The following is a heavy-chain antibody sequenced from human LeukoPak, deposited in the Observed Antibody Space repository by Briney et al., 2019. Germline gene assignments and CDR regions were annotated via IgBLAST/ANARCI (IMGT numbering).Heavy chain of an antibody. CDR2: ISSSSSYI. Sequence: GGSLRLSCAASGFTFSSYSMNWVRQAQGKGLEWVSSISSSSSYIYYADSVKGRFTISRDNAKNSLYLQMNSLRAEDTAVYYCARRSGIAVAGAFDYWGQGTLVTVSS. J-gene: IGHJ4*02. CDR3: ARRSGIAVAGAFDY. D-gene: IGHD6-19*01. V-gene: IGHV3-21*04. CDR1: GFTFSSYS.